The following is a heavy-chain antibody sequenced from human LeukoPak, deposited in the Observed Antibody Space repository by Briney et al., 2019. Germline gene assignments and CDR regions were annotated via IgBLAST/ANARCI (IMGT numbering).Heavy chain of an antibody. J-gene: IGHJ4*02. V-gene: IGHV4-59*01. CDR2: IYYCWST. CDR1: GGSLSSYY. Sequence: SETLSLTCTVSGGSLSSYYWSWIRQPPGKGLEGIGYIYYCWSTNYNPSLKSRVTISVDTSKNQLTLKPSSVTAADTAVYYCARVSGSYFYYFDYWGQGTLVTVSS. CDR3: ARVSGSYFYYFDY. D-gene: IGHD1-26*01.